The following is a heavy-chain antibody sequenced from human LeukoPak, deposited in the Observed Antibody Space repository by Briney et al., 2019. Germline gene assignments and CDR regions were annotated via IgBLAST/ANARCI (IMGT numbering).Heavy chain of an antibody. Sequence: SETLSPTCAVYGGSFSGYYWSWIRQPPGKGLEWIGEINHSGSTNYNPSLKSRVTISVDTSKNQFSLKLSSVTAADTAVYYCARGLGSGSYYFDYWGQGTLVTVSS. CDR3: ARGLGSGSYYFDY. J-gene: IGHJ4*02. CDR1: GGSFSGYY. D-gene: IGHD5-12*01. CDR2: INHSGST. V-gene: IGHV4-34*01.